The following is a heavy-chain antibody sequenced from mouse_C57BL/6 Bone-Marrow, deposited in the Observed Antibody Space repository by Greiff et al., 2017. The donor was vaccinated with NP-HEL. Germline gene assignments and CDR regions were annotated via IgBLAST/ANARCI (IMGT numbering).Heavy chain of an antibody. Sequence: EVKLMESGGGLVKPGGSLKLSCAASGFTFSSYTMSWVRQTPEKRLEWVATISGGGGNTYYPDSVKGRFTISRDNAKNTLYLQMSSLRSEDTALYYCASPLYRLNRFAYWGQGTLVTVSA. D-gene: IGHD2-1*01. CDR2: ISGGGGNT. V-gene: IGHV5-9*01. J-gene: IGHJ3*01. CDR1: GFTFSSYT. CDR3: ASPLYRLNRFAY.